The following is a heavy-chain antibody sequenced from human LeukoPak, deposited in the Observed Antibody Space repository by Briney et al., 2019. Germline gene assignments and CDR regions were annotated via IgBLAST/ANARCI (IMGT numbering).Heavy chain of an antibody. D-gene: IGHD6-13*01. J-gene: IGHJ6*03. CDR2: ISAYNGNT. Sequence: GASVTVSCTASGYTFTSYGISWVRQAPGQGLEWMGWISAYNGNTNYAQKLQGRVTMTTDTSTSTAYMELRSLRSDDTAVYYCARGGQQLVLQYYYMDVWGKGTTVTVSS. V-gene: IGHV1-18*01. CDR1: GYTFTSYG. CDR3: ARGGQQLVLQYYYMDV.